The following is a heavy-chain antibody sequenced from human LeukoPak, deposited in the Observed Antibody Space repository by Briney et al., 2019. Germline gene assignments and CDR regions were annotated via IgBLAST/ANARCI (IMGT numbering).Heavy chain of an antibody. CDR1: GFTFSTSW. Sequence: PGGSLRLSCTASGFTFSTSWMHWVRQGPWKGLVWVSRINYDGRTTTYEDSVKGRFTISRDNAKNTLFLQMNSLRVEDTAVFYCARGRGYSGYDLDYWGQGTLVTVSS. J-gene: IGHJ4*02. CDR2: INYDGRTT. D-gene: IGHD5-12*01. CDR3: ARGRGYSGYDLDY. V-gene: IGHV3-74*03.